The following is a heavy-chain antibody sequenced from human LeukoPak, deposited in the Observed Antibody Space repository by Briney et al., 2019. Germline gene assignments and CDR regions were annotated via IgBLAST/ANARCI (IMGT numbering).Heavy chain of an antibody. D-gene: IGHD6-13*01. Sequence: SETLSLTCTVSGGSISSYYWSWIRQPAGKGLEWIGRIYTSGSTTYNPSLKSRVTISVDTSKNQFSLKLSSVTAADTAVYYCARVDSSSWYSGYYYYYMDVWGKGTTVTVSS. J-gene: IGHJ6*03. CDR3: ARVDSSSWYSGYYYYYMDV. CDR2: IYTSGST. CDR1: GGSISSYY. V-gene: IGHV4-4*07.